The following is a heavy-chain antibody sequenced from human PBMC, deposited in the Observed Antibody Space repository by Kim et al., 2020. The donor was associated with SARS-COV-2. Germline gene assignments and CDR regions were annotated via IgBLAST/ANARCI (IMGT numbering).Heavy chain of an antibody. CDR2: IKQDGSET. CDR1: GFAFSSYW. J-gene: IGHJ4*02. Sequence: GGSLRLSCAASGFAFSSYWMSWVRQAPGKGLEFVANIKQDGSETYYVDSVRGRFTVSRDNTKNSLYLQMNSLRVEDTAVYYCARPKSDYWGQGTLVTVSS. CDR3: ARPKSDY. V-gene: IGHV3-7*05.